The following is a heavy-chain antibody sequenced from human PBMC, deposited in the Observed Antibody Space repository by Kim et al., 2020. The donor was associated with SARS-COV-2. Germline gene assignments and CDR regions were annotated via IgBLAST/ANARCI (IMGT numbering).Heavy chain of an antibody. V-gene: IGHV3-13*01. D-gene: IGHD3-3*01. CDR2: DT. Sequence: DTYYLGSVKGRFTISRENAKNSLYLQMNSLRAGDTAVYYCVWRVANGVDYWGQGTLVTVSS. CDR3: VWRVANGVDY. J-gene: IGHJ4*02.